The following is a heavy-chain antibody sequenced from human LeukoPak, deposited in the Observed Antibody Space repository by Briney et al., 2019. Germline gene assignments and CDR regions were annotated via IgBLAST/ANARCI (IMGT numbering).Heavy chain of an antibody. V-gene: IGHV3-23*01. CDR1: GFTFSSFA. CDR2: ISDNGGST. Sequence: PGGSLRLSCAASGFTFSSFAMTWVRQAPGKGLEWVSTISDNGGSTYYADAVKGRFTISRDNSKNTLYAQMNSLRAEDAAVYYCAKSHSVAQRGYFDYWGQGTLVTVSS. CDR3: AKSHSVAQRGYFDY. J-gene: IGHJ4*02. D-gene: IGHD2-15*01.